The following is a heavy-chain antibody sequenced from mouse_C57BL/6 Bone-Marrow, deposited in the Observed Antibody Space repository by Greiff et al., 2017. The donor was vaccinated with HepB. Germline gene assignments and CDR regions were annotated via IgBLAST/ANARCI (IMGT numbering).Heavy chain of an antibody. V-gene: IGHV1-64*01. D-gene: IGHD1-1*01. CDR2: IHPNSGST. CDR3: ARGVGYGSSYYFDY. CDR1: GYTFTSYW. Sequence: QVQLKQPGAELVKPGASVKLSCKASGYTFTSYWMHWVKQRPGQGLEWIGMIHPNSGSTNYNEKFKSKATLTVDKSSSTAYMQLSSLTSEDSAVYYCARGVGYGSSYYFDYWGQGTTLTVSS. J-gene: IGHJ2*01.